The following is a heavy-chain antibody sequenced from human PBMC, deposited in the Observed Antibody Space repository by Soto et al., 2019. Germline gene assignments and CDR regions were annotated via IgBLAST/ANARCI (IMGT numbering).Heavy chain of an antibody. J-gene: IGHJ4*02. Sequence: EVVLMESGGGMVQPGGSLRLSCAASGFSFRNYAMNWVRQAPGKGLEWVSAISNSFSDGNTHYADSVKGRFTISRDNDKNTVFLEMNRWRADDTAVYYCGKVFPPEGGNYFEFWGQEPLVTVSS. V-gene: IGHV3-23*01. CDR3: GKVFPPEGGNYFEF. CDR1: GFSFRNYA. CDR2: ISNSFSDGNT.